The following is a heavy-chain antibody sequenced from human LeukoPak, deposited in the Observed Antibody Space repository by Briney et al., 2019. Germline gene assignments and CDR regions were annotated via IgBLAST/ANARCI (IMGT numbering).Heavy chain of an antibody. CDR2: ISDSSSTT. Sequence: PGGSLRLSCAASGFTFRSYSMNWVRQAPGKGLEWVSYISDSSSTTYYADSVKGRFTISRDNAKNSLYLQMNSLRAEDTAVYYCARDNFWSGYQYYFDYWGQGTLVTVSS. D-gene: IGHD3-3*01. V-gene: IGHV3-48*01. J-gene: IGHJ4*02. CDR1: GFTFRSYS. CDR3: ARDNFWSGYQYYFDY.